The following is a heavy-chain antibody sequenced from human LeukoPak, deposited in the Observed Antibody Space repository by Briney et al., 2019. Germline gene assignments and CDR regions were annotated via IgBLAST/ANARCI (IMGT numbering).Heavy chain of an antibody. CDR3: ARARAVAQVGGYSYHPLDV. J-gene: IGHJ6*02. CDR2: IHYSGTN. Sequence: SETLSLTCTVSGDSVSSHYWNWIRQPPGKGLEYIGFIHYSGTNECNPSLKSRVTMSVDTSDNQFSLKLTSMTAADTALYYCARARAVAQVGGYSYHPLDVWGQGTTVTVSS. CDR1: GDSVSSHY. V-gene: IGHV4-59*08. D-gene: IGHD5-18*01.